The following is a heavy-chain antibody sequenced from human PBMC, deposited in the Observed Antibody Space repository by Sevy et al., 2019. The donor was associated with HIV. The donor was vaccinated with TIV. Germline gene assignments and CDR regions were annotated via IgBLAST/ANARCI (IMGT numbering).Heavy chain of an antibody. CDR2: IEQEGSEK. CDR3: GRSRTVRNIVVVPAGYYSYGMDV. D-gene: IGHD2-2*01. Sequence: EGSLRLSCAASGFTFSSYWMSWVRQAPGKALEWVANIEQEGSEKYYVDSVKGRFTISRDNAKNSLYLQMNSLRAEDTAVYYCGRSRTVRNIVVVPAGYYSYGMDVWGQGTTVTVSS. J-gene: IGHJ6*02. V-gene: IGHV3-7*01. CDR1: GFTFSSYW.